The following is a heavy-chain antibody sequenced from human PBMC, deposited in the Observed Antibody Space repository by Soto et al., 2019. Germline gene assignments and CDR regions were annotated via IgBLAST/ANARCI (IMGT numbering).Heavy chain of an antibody. CDR2: IYYSGST. CDR1: DQSISSSSYC. V-gene: IGHV4-39*01. D-gene: IGHD4-4*01. CDR3: ARHVTILTNWFDP. Sequence: SDTLSRTCPFADQSISSSSYCLGWIRHPPGKGLEWIGSIYYSGSTYYNPSLKSRVTISVDTSKNQFSLKLSSVTAADTAVYYCARHVTILTNWFDPWGQGILVTVSS. J-gene: IGHJ5*02.